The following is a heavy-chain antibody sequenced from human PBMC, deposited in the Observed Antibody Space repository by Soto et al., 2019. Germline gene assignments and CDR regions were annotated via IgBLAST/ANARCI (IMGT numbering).Heavy chain of an antibody. V-gene: IGHV1-69*01. J-gene: IGHJ4*02. D-gene: IGHD6-13*01. Sequence: QVQLVQSGAEVKKPGSSVKVSCKAFGGTFSSYAISWVRQAPGQGLEWMGGIIPIFGTANYAQKFHGRVTITADESTSTAYMELSSLRSEDTAVYYCARDGRGIAALPFDYWGQGTLVTVSS. CDR3: ARDGRGIAALPFDY. CDR1: GGTFSSYA. CDR2: IIPIFGTA.